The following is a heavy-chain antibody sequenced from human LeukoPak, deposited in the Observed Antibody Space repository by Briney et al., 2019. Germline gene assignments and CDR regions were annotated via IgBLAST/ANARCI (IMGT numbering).Heavy chain of an antibody. J-gene: IGHJ3*02. Sequence: PGRSLRLSCAASGFTVSSNYMSRVRQAPGKGLEWVSVIYSGGSTYYADSVKGRFTISRDNSKNTLYLQMNSLRAEDTAVYYCVRDLEWCGGWDHDVFDIWGQGTMVSVSS. D-gene: IGHD3-3*01. V-gene: IGHV3-53*01. CDR2: IYSGGST. CDR1: GFTVSSNY. CDR3: VRDLEWCGGWDHDVFDI.